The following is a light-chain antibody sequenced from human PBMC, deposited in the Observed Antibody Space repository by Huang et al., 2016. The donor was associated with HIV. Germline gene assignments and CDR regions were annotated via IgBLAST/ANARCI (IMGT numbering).Light chain of an antibody. V-gene: IGKV3-20*01. CDR2: GAS. J-gene: IGKJ5*01. CDR1: QSVYKNY. CDR3: QQYGSSPIT. Sequence: VLTQSPGTLSLSPGERATLSCRASQSVYKNYLAWYQQKPGQAPRLLIYGASTRATGVPDRFSGSGCGTDFTLTISRLEPEDFAVYYCQQYGSSPITFGQGTRLGIK.